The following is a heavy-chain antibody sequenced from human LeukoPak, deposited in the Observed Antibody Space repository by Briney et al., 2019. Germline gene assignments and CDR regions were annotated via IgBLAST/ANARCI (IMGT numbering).Heavy chain of an antibody. CDR3: AKGDRGYSYGPDY. Sequence: PGGSLRLSCAASGFIFSSYGMHWVRQAPGKGLEWVAVISYDGSNKYYADSVKGRFTISRDNSKNTLYLQMNSLRAEDTAVYYCAKGDRGYSYGPDYWGQGTLVTVSS. J-gene: IGHJ4*02. V-gene: IGHV3-30*18. D-gene: IGHD5-18*01. CDR1: GFIFSSYG. CDR2: ISYDGSNK.